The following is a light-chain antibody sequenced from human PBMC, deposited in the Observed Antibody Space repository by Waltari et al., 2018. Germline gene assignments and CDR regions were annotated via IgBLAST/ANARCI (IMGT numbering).Light chain of an antibody. J-gene: IGLJ1*01. CDR3: QSYDSSLSGYV. V-gene: IGLV1-40*01. CDR2: GNS. Sequence: QSVLTQPPSVSGAPWQRVPTSCTGSSSNIWAGYEVHWYQQLPGTAPELLSYGNSNRPSGVPDRFSGSKSGTSASLAITGLQAEDEADYYCQSYDSSLSGYVFGTGTKVTVL. CDR1: SSNIWAGYE.